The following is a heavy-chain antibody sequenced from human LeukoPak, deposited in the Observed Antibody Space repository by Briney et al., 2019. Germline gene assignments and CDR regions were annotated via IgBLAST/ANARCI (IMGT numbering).Heavy chain of an antibody. CDR1: GYSFTIDW. D-gene: IGHD2-15*01. CDR2: IYPGDSDT. Sequence: GESLKISCKGSGYSFTIDWIGWVHQMPGKGLEWMGIIYPGDSDTRYSPSFQGQVTISVDKSISTAYLQWSSLKASDTAMYYCVRHVGSLGSIVGYFDYWGQGTLVPVSS. CDR3: VRHVGSLGSIVGYFDY. J-gene: IGHJ4*02. V-gene: IGHV5-51*07.